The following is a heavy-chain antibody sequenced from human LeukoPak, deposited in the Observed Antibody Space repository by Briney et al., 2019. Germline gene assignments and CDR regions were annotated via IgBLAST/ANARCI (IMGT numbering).Heavy chain of an antibody. Sequence: PGGSLRLSCAASGFTFSSYWMSWVGQAPGKRLEWVANIKQDGSEKYYVDSVNGRFTISRDNTKNSLFLQMNSLRADDTAVYYCARALGNSGTDYWGQGTLVTVSA. CDR3: ARALGNSGTDY. D-gene: IGHD6-19*01. CDR1: GFTFSSYW. CDR2: IKQDGSEK. V-gene: IGHV3-7*01. J-gene: IGHJ4*02.